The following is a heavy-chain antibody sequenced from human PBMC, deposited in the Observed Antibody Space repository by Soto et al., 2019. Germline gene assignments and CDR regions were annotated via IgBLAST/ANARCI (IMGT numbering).Heavy chain of an antibody. CDR2: IYPGDSDT. CDR3: ARGYYGSGSYYKQSYYYMDV. V-gene: IGHV5-51*01. J-gene: IGHJ6*03. D-gene: IGHD3-10*01. Sequence: GESLKISCKGSGYSFTSYWIGWVRQMPGKGLEWMGIIYPGDSDTRYSPSFQGQVTISADKSISTAYLQWSSLKASDTAMYYCARGYYGSGSYYKQSYYYMDVWGKGTTVTVSS. CDR1: GYSFTSYW.